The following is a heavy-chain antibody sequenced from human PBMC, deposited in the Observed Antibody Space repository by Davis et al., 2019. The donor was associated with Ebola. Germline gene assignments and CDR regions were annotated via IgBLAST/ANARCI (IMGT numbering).Heavy chain of an antibody. V-gene: IGHV3-30*03. CDR1: GFTFSSYG. CDR3: ARDRRNYGYYYYGMDV. CDR2: ILYDGSNK. J-gene: IGHJ6*02. Sequence: GESLKISCAASGFTFSSYGMHWVRQAPGKGLEWVAVILYDGSNKYYADSVKGRFTISRDNSKNTLYLQMNSLRAEDTAVYYCARDRRNYGYYYYGMDVWGQGTTVTVSS. D-gene: IGHD4-11*01.